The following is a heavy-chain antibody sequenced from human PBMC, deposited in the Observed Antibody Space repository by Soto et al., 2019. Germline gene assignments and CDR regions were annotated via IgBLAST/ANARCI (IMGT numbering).Heavy chain of an antibody. J-gene: IGHJ4*01. CDR1: GFTVSSNY. Sequence: GGSLRLSCAASGFTVSSNYMSWVRQAPGKGLEWVSVIYSGGSTYYADSVKGRFTISRDDDNNSLYLQMNSLRPEDTALYYCVKDSYADFHRVLSTAEYFFDYWGHGTMVTVSP. CDR2: IYSGGST. V-gene: IGHV3-53*05. CDR3: VKDSYADFHRVLSTAEYFFDY. D-gene: IGHD2-15*01.